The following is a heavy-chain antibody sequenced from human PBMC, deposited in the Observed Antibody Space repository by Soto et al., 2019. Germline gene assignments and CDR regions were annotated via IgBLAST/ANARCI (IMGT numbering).Heavy chain of an antibody. CDR3: ARDLAAGDH. V-gene: IGHV1-46*01. CDR2: INPASTST. J-gene: IGHJ4*02. D-gene: IGHD6-13*01. Sequence: QVQLVQSGAEVKKPGASVKVSCRTSGYTFTHYYIHWVRQAPGQGLEWLGIINPASTSTNFAQEFQGSVTLTMDTSTTTVYMDLSGLRTEDTAIFSCARDLAAGDHWGQGTLVTVSS. CDR1: GYTFTHYY.